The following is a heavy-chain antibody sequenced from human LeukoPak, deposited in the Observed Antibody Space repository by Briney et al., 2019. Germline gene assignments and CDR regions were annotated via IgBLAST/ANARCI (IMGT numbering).Heavy chain of an antibody. V-gene: IGHV4-39*01. J-gene: IGHJ4*02. CDR3: ARHADLYSTLDY. Sequence: SETLSLTCSVSGGSISSSSYCWGWIRQPPGQGLEWIGSFYYSENTYYNPSLQSRVTISVDTSKNQFSLKLTSVTAADTAVYYCARHADLYSTLDYWGQGILVTVFS. D-gene: IGHD6-13*01. CDR1: GGSISSSSYC. CDR2: FYYSENT.